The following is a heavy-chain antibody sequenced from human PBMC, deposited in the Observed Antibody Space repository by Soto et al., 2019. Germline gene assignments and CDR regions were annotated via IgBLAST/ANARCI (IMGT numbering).Heavy chain of an antibody. J-gene: IGHJ5*02. V-gene: IGHV4-30-2*01. Sequence: SETLSLTCAVSGGSISSGGYSWSWIRQPPGKGLEWIGYIYHSGSTYYNPSLKSRVTISVDRSKNQFSLKLSSVTAADTAVYYCARLLWFGELPKSNWFDPWGQGTLVTVSS. D-gene: IGHD3-10*01. CDR2: IYHSGST. CDR1: GGSISSGGYS. CDR3: ARLLWFGELPKSNWFDP.